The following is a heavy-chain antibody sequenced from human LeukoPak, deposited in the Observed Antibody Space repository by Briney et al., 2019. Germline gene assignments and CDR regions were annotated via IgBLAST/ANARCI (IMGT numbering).Heavy chain of an antibody. V-gene: IGHV3-48*03. CDR1: GFTFSSYE. D-gene: IGHD1-26*01. J-gene: IGHJ4*02. CDR3: ARAVVGATLGY. CDR2: ISSSGSTI. Sequence: QPGGSLILSCAASGFTFSSYEMNWVRQAPGKGLEWVSYISSSGSTIYYADSVKGRFTISRDNAKNSLYLQMNSLRAEDTAVYYCARAVVGATLGYWGQGTLVTVSS.